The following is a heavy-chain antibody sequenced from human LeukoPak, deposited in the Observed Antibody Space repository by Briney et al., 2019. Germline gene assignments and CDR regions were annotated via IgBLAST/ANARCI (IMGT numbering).Heavy chain of an antibody. CDR3: ARDGGIVVVPAATYFDY. J-gene: IGHJ4*02. D-gene: IGHD2-2*01. Sequence: GGSLRLSCAPSGFTFSSYSMNWVRQAPGKGLEWVSYISSSSSTIYYADSVKGRFTISRDNAKNSQYLQMNSLRAEDTAVYYCARDGGIVVVPAATYFDYWGQGTLVTVSS. CDR2: ISSSSSTI. V-gene: IGHV3-48*01. CDR1: GFTFSSYS.